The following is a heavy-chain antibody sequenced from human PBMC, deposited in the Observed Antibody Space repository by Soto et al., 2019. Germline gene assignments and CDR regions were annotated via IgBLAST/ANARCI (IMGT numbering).Heavy chain of an antibody. D-gene: IGHD3-22*01. CDR3: ARGLSYDSSGYYSDY. CDR2: IYHSGST. CDR1: GVSISSGGYS. Sequence: QLQLQESGSGLVKPSQTLSLTCAVSGVSISSGGYSWSWIRQPPGKGLEWIGYIYHSGSTYYNPSLKSRVTISVDRSKNQFSLKLSSVTAADTAVYYCARGLSYDSSGYYSDYWGQGTLVTVSS. V-gene: IGHV4-30-2*01. J-gene: IGHJ4*02.